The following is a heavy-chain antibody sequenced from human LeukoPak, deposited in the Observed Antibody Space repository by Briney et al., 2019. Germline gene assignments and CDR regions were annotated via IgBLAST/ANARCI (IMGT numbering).Heavy chain of an antibody. V-gene: IGHV3-23*01. J-gene: IGHJ4*02. Sequence: GGSLRLSCVASGFTFSSYAMSWVRQAPGKGLEWVSGITGSGNSAYYADSVRGRFTISRDNSKNTLYLQMNSLRVEDTAVYYCARGAGYNYPYYFDYWGQGTLVTVSS. CDR3: ARGAGYNYPYYFDY. CDR1: GFTFSSYA. D-gene: IGHD5-24*01. CDR2: ITGSGNSA.